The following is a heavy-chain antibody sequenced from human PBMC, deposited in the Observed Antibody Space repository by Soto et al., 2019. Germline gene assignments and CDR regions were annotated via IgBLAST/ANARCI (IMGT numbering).Heavy chain of an antibody. J-gene: IGHJ5*02. CDR2: INPDNGNT. CDR1: GYTFTRYT. Sequence: ASVKVSCKASGYTFTRYTMNWVRQAPGQRLEWMGWINPDNGNTKSSQKFQDRVIITRDTSASTAYTDLSSLRSEDTAVYYRARGIATGQIDTWGQGTLVTVSS. D-gene: IGHD2-15*01. CDR3: ARGIATGQIDT. V-gene: IGHV1-3*01.